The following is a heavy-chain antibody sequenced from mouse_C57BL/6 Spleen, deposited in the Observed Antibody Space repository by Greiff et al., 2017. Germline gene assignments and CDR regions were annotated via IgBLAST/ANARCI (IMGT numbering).Heavy chain of an antibody. D-gene: IGHD2-5*01. Sequence: VQLQQSGAELVKPGASVKISCKASGYAFSSYWMNWVKQRSGKGLEWIGQIYPGDGDTKYNGKFKGKATLTAATSSSTAYMRLSTLTSEDSAVSFCASSYYSNWCFDYWGQGTTLTVSS. CDR3: ASSYYSNWCFDY. V-gene: IGHV1-80*01. CDR2: IYPGDGDT. J-gene: IGHJ2*01. CDR1: GYAFSSYW.